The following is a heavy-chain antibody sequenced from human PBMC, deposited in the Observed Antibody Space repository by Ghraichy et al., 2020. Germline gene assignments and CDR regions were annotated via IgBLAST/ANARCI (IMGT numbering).Heavy chain of an antibody. CDR2: INHSGST. CDR1: GGSFSGYY. D-gene: IGHD3-10*01. V-gene: IGHV4-34*01. J-gene: IGHJ5*02. Sequence: GSLRLSCAVYGGSFSGYYWSWIRQPPGKGLEWIGEINHSGSTNYNPSLKSRVTISVDTSKNQFSLKLSSVTAADTAVYYCARVRYYYGSGSYWARWFDPWGQGTLVTVSS. CDR3: ARVRYYYGSGSYWARWFDP.